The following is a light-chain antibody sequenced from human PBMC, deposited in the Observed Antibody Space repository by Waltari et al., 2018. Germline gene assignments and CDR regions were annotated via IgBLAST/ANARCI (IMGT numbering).Light chain of an antibody. V-gene: IGLV4-69*01. CDR3: QTGGHGTWV. CDR2: VNSDGSH. J-gene: IGLJ3*02. Sequence: QLVLTQSPSASASLGASVKLTCTLSSGHSSNLIAWLQQQPGKGPRYLMKVNSDGSHSKGDEIPDRFSGSSSGAERYLTISSLQSEDEADYYCQTGGHGTWVFGGGTKLTVL. CDR1: SGHSSNL.